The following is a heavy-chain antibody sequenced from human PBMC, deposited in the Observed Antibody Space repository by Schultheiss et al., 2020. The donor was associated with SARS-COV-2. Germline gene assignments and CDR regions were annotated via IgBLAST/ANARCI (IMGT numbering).Heavy chain of an antibody. CDR2: ISYSGST. J-gene: IGHJ6*02. CDR1: GGSISSGDYY. D-gene: IGHD3-3*01. Sequence: SQTLSLTCTVSGGSISSGDYYWSWIRPPPGKGLEWIGYISYSGSTYYNPSPMIRVTISVDTSKNQFFLKLSSVTAAHTAEYYCARATVTIFGVNNGMDVCSYGTTVTVSS. V-gene: IGHV4-30-4*01. CDR3: ARATVTIFGVNNGMDV.